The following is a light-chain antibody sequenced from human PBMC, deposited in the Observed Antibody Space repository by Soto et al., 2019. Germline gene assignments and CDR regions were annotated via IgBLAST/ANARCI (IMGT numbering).Light chain of an antibody. V-gene: IGKV3-20*01. J-gene: IGKJ1*01. CDR1: QTITGTY. CDR3: QQYGRSKRWT. Sequence: EVVLTQFPGTLSLSSGERATLSFRASQTITGTYLAWYQQKPGQATRLLIQGASTRTTGIPDRLSGGGTGTDFNLNISRVEPEDLAMYYCQQYGRSKRWTFGQGTKVDIK. CDR2: GAS.